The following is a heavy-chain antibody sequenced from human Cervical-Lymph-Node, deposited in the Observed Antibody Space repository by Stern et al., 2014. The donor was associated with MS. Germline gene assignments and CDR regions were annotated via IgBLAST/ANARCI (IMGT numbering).Heavy chain of an antibody. V-gene: IGHV3-23*04. CDR3: AKYLRFNWFDP. CDR2: ISGSGGST. J-gene: IGHJ5*02. D-gene: IGHD3-10*01. CDR1: IFTFSSYA. Sequence: VQLVESGGDFVQPGGSLRLSCAASIFTFSSYAMSWVRQAPGKGLEWVSAISGSGGSTYYADPVKGRFTISRDNSKNTLYLQMNSLRAEDTAVYYCAKYLRFNWFDPWGQGTLVTVSS.